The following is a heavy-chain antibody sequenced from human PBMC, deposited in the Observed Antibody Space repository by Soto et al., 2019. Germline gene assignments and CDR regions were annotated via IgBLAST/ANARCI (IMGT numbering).Heavy chain of an antibody. CDR1: GFTFSSYS. V-gene: IGHV3-48*01. CDR3: ARDGCSGSNCLNWFDP. D-gene: IGHD2-15*01. CDR2: ISSSSTTK. Sequence: EVPLVESGGGLVQPGGPLRLSCAASGFTFSSYSMNWVRQAPGKGLEWVSYISSSSTTKYYADSVKGRFTISRDNAKNSLYLQMNSLRAEDTAVYYCARDGCSGSNCLNWFDPWGQGTLVTVSS. J-gene: IGHJ5*02.